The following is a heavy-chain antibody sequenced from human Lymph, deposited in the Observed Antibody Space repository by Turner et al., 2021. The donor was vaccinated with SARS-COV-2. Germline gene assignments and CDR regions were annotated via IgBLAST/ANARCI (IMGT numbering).Heavy chain of an antibody. D-gene: IGHD3-10*01. CDR2: ISYDGSNK. J-gene: IGHJ4*02. CDR1: VFTFNNYP. V-gene: IGHV3-30-3*01. Sequence: QVQRVESGGGVVQPGRALRSACAPAVFTFNNYPTHWVRQAPGKGLGVVAVISYDGSNKSYADSVKGRFTISRDNSKNTLYLQMNSLRAEDTAVYYCARDSSGSGTLDYWGQGTLVTVSS. CDR3: ARDSSGSGTLDY.